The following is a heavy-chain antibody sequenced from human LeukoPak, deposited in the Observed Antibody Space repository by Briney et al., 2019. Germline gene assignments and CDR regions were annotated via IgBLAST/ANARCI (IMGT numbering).Heavy chain of an antibody. J-gene: IGHJ4*02. D-gene: IGHD3-22*01. CDR1: GGTFSSYA. Sequence: SVNVSCKASGGTFSSYAISWVRQAPGQGLEWMGGIIPIFGTANYAQKFQGRVTITADESTSTAYMELSSLRSEDTAVYYCARSYYYDSSGYYQFDYWGQGTLVTVSS. V-gene: IGHV1-69*13. CDR3: ARSYYYDSSGYYQFDY. CDR2: IIPIFGTA.